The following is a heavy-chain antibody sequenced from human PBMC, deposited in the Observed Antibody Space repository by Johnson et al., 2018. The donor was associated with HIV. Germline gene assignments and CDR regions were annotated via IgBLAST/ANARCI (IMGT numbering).Heavy chain of an antibody. Sequence: QMQLVESGGGVVQPGRSLRLSCAASGFTFSSYAMHWVRQAPGKGLEWVAVISYDGSNKYYADSVKGRFTISRDNSKNTVYLQMNSLRAEDTAVYYCARDLIPDSTFFYDTTSYFPDALDIWGQGTLVTVSS. CDR1: GFTFSSYA. CDR2: ISYDGSNK. V-gene: IGHV3-30-3*01. CDR3: ARDLIPDSTFFYDTTSYFPDALDI. J-gene: IGHJ3*02. D-gene: IGHD3-22*01.